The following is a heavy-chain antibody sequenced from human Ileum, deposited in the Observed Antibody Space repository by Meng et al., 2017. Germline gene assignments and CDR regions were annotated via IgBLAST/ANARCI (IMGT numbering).Heavy chain of an antibody. J-gene: IGHJ5*02. CDR1: GYTFVAYA. V-gene: IGHV1-3*04. Sequence: SGAEVKKPGDSVRISCATSGYTFVAYAMHWVRQAPGQRLEWMGWIYTGNGNTKYSQKFQDRVTFTRDTSATTVYMELTSLTSEDTAVYYCARGDPTTPNWLDPWGKGSLVTVSS. D-gene: IGHD1-26*01. CDR2: IYTGNGNT. CDR3: ARGDPTTPNWLDP.